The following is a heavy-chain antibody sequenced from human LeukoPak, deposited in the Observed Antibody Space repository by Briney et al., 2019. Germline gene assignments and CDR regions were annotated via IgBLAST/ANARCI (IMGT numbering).Heavy chain of an antibody. V-gene: IGHV3-23*01. CDR1: GFTFSNFA. J-gene: IGHJ4*02. Sequence: GGSLRLSCAASGFTFSNFAMTRVRQAPGKGLEWVSGISGGGRSIYYTDSVKGRFTVSRDNLKSTLILQMSGLRAEDTAVYYCAREMSSSFDYWGQGTLVTVSS. D-gene: IGHD6-6*01. CDR3: AREMSSSFDY. CDR2: ISGGGRSI.